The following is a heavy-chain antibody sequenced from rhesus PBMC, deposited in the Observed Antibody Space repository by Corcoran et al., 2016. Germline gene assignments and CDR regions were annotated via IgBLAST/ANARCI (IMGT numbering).Heavy chain of an antibody. CDR2: YSGSDGSS. D-gene: IGHD2-39*01. CDR3: AKQGHKGAPSYYGFDS. V-gene: IGHV4-173*01. CDR1: GGSLRDNW. Sequence: QLQLQESGPGLMKPSEDLSLTCVVFGGSLRDNWWSWIRQAPGKGLEWIGRYSGSDGSSTFNPSLKIRVTISPGTSNNQFSLKLMSVTAADTAIYYCAKQGHKGAPSYYGFDSWGQGVVVTVSS. J-gene: IGHJ6*01.